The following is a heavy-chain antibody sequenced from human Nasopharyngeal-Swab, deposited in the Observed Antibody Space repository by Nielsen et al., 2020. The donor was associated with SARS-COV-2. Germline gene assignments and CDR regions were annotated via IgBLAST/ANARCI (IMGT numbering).Heavy chain of an antibody. Sequence: GGSLRLSCAASGFTFSSYSMNWVRQAPGKGLEWVSSISSSSSYIYYADSVKGQFTISRDNAKNSLYLQMNSLRAEDTAVYYCARDHLMTVTIPYYYGMDVWGQGTTVTVSS. CDR2: ISSSSSYI. CDR1: GFTFSSYS. D-gene: IGHD4-11*01. CDR3: ARDHLMTVTIPYYYGMDV. V-gene: IGHV3-21*01. J-gene: IGHJ6*02.